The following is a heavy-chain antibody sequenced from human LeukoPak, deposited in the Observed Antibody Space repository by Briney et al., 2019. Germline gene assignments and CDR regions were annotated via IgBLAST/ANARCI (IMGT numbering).Heavy chain of an antibody. J-gene: IGHJ4*02. D-gene: IGHD3-22*01. V-gene: IGHV3-74*01. CDR1: GFTFSSYW. CDR3: ARVATYYDSSGYNSGYFDY. Sequence: PGGSLRLSCAASGFTFSSYWVHWVRQAPGKGLVWVSRINTDGSSTTYADSVKGRFTISRDNAKNTLYLQMNSLRAEDTAVYYCARVATYYDSSGYNSGYFDYWGQGTLVTVSS. CDR2: INTDGSST.